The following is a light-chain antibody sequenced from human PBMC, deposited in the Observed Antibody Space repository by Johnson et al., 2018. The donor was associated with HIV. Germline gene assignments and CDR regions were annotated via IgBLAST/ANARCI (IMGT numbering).Light chain of an antibody. CDR3: GTWASSLSALYV. J-gene: IGLJ1*01. CDR2: END. CDR1: SSDMGNYA. V-gene: IGLV1-51*02. Sequence: QSVLTQPPSVSAAPGQKVTISCSGSSSDMGNYAVSWYQQLPGTAPKLLIYENDKRPSGIPDRFSGSKSGTSATLGITGLQTGDEADYYCGTWASSLSALYVFGTGTKVTVL.